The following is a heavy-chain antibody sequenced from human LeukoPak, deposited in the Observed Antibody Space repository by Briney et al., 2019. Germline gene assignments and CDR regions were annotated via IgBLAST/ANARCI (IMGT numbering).Heavy chain of an antibody. CDR1: GGTFSSYA. CDR3: ARERSRGIAAAGTGMDV. Sequence: SVKVSCKASGGTFSSYAIGWVRQAPGQGLEWMGGIIPIFGTANYAQKFQGRVTITADESTSTAYMELSSLRSEDTAVYYCARERSRGIAAAGTGMDVWGQGTTVTVSS. D-gene: IGHD6-13*01. CDR2: IIPIFGTA. J-gene: IGHJ6*02. V-gene: IGHV1-69*13.